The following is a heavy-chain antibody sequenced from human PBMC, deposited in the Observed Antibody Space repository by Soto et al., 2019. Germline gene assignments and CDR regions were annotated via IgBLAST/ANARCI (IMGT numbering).Heavy chain of an antibody. V-gene: IGHV4-39*01. CDR2: TYYNGNA. J-gene: IGHJ4*02. Sequence: SETLSLTCTVSGGSIDRSNYYWDWLRQPPGKGLEWIGTTYYNGNAYYNPSLKSRVTMSVDTSKNQFSLKLISVTAADTAVYYCARHFFAVVINGWGYWGQGNLVTVSS. D-gene: IGHD3-22*01. CDR3: ARHFFAVVINGWGY. CDR1: GGSIDRSNYY.